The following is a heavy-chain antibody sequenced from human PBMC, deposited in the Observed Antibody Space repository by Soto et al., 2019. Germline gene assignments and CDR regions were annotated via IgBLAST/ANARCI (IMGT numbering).Heavy chain of an antibody. D-gene: IGHD6-13*01. Sequence: ASVKVSCKVSGYTLTELSMHWVRQAPGKGLEWMGGFDPEDGETIDAQKFQGRVTMTEDTSTDTAYMELSSLRAEGTAVYYCATSSSASWYFDYCGRATLVTVS. CDR2: FDPEDGET. V-gene: IGHV1-24*01. CDR1: GYTLTELS. CDR3: ATSSSASWYFDY. J-gene: IGHJ4*02.